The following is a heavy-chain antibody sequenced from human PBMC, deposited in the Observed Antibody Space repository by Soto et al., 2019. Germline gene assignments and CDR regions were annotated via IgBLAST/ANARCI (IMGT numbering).Heavy chain of an antibody. Sequence: EVQLVECGGGLVKPGGSLRLSYTASDFIFSSYNMNWVCQAPANGLEWVSYISTWSSYSFYADSVKGRFTISRDNSENSLYLQLHSLRDEDTAVYYFARASQDYGALDYWGQGALVTVSS. CDR1: DFIFSSYN. D-gene: IGHD4-17*01. CDR3: ARASQDYGALDY. V-gene: IGHV3-21*02. J-gene: IGHJ4*02. CDR2: ISTWSSYS.